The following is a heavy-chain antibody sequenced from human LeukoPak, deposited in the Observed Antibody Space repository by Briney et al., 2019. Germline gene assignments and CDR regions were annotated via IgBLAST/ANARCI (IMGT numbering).Heavy chain of an antibody. V-gene: IGHV3-23*01. CDR2: IRGSGDST. Sequence: GGSLRLSCAASGSTFSSHPMSWVRVAPGKGLEWVSSIRGSGDSTYYADSVKGRFTISRDNTKNTLYLQMNSLRGDDTAVYYCAKSYSYYHMDDWGKGTSVTVSS. CDR3: AKSYSYYHMDD. CDR1: GSTFSSHP. J-gene: IGHJ6*03.